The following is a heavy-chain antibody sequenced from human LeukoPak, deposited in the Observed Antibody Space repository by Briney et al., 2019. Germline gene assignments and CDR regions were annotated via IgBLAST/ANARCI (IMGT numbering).Heavy chain of an antibody. Sequence: GGSLRLSCAASGFTFSSYAMSWVRQAPGKGLEWVSAISGSGSSTYYADSVKGRFTISRDNSKNTLYLQMNSLRAEDTAVYYCAKWLGGWFLSSMYYFDYWGQGTLVTVSS. CDR2: ISGSGSST. J-gene: IGHJ4*02. D-gene: IGHD3-10*01. CDR1: GFTFSSYA. V-gene: IGHV3-23*01. CDR3: AKWLGGWFLSSMYYFDY.